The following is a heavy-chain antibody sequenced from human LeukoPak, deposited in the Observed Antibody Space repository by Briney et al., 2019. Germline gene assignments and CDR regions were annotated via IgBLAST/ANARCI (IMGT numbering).Heavy chain of an antibody. CDR2: ISRSGGSP. CDR3: AKFLPTHIVVANYYFDF. CDR1: GFTFSSYA. J-gene: IGHJ4*02. D-gene: IGHD2-21*01. Sequence: PGGSLRLSCSASGFTFSSYAMSWVRPAPGKGLEWVSAISRSGGSPYYADSVKGRFTISSDNSKNTLHLQMKSLRSQDTGAFYCAKFLPTHIVVANYYFDFWGQGTLVTVSS. V-gene: IGHV3-23*01.